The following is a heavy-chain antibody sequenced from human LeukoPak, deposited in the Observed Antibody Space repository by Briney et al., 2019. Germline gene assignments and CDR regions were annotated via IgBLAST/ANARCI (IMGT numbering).Heavy chain of an antibody. CDR3: ARADPYGDSTPDF. V-gene: IGHV3-33*08. J-gene: IGHJ4*02. D-gene: IGHD4-17*01. CDR1: GFTFNTYG. CDR2: IWFDGSVK. Sequence: GGSLRLSCAASGFTFNTYGMHWVRQAPGQGLEWVAAIWFDGSVKHYSDAVKGRFTISRDNSLNTLYLQMNSLRVEDTAVYYCARADPYGDSTPDFWGQGTPVTVSS.